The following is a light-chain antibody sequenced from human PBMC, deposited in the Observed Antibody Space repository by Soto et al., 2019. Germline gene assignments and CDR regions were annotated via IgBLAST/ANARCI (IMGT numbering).Light chain of an antibody. V-gene: IGKV1-5*01. CDR3: QQYNSYSLT. J-gene: IGKJ4*01. CDR1: QSISSW. Sequence: DIQMTQSPSTLSASVGDSVTITCRASQSISSWLAWYQQKPGKAPKLLIYDASSLESGVPSRFSGSGSGTEFTLTISSLQPDDFATDYCQQYNSYSLTFGGGTKVEIK. CDR2: DAS.